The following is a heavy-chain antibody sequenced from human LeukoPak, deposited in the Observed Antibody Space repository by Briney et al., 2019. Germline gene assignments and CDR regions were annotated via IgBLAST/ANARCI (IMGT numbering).Heavy chain of an antibody. V-gene: IGHV3-23*01. Sequence: GGSLRLSCTTSGFPFRNYSMNWVRQAPGRGLQWVSAISASGRTTKYADPVKGRFTISRDNSRNTLYLHIDSLRPDDTALYFCAKDDAGFGEDFDSWGQGTLVIVSS. CDR1: GFPFRNYS. J-gene: IGHJ4*02. CDR3: AKDDAGFGEDFDS. CDR2: ISASGRTT. D-gene: IGHD3-10*01.